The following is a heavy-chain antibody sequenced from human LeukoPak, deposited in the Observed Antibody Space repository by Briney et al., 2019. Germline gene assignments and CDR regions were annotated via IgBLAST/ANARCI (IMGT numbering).Heavy chain of an antibody. CDR3: ARRYDFWRFDY. Sequence: GGSLRLSCAASGFTFSNAWMSWVRQAPGKGLEWVGRIKSKTDGGTPDYAAPVKGRFTISRDDSKNTLYLQMNSLRAEDTAVYYCARRYDFWRFDYWGQGTLVTVSS. V-gene: IGHV3-15*01. J-gene: IGHJ4*02. CDR1: GFTFSNAW. D-gene: IGHD3-3*01. CDR2: IKSKTDGGTP.